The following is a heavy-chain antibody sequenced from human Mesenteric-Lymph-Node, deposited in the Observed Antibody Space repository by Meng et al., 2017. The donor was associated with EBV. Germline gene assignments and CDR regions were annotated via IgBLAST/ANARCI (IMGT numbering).Heavy chain of an antibody. CDR3: ARVTYSGSRYPSVFDY. CDR1: GCFIGSANY. V-gene: IGHV4-30-4*01. Sequence: VPLQESGPGPVKPSQTLSLTSTVSGCFIGSANYWSWIRQPPGQGLEWIGYIYYSGNTYYNPSLESRVTISIVTSKSQVSLKLTSVTAADTAVYYCARVTYSGSRYPSVFDYWGQGNLVTVSS. CDR2: IYYSGNT. D-gene: IGHD6-13*01. J-gene: IGHJ4*02.